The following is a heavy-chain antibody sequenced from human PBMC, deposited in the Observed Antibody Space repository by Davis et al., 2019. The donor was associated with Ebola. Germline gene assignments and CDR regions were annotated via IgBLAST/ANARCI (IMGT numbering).Heavy chain of an antibody. CDR1: GFSLSTSEVG. D-gene: IGHD6-13*01. CDR3: AHRRRAAAGGFNFDY. V-gene: IGHV2-5*01. CDR2: IYWNDDK. J-gene: IGHJ4*02. Sequence: SGPTLVKPTQTLTLTCTFSGFSLSTSEVGVGWIRQPPGKALEWLALIYWNDDKRYSPSLKGRLTITKDTSKNQVVLTMTNMDPVDTATYYCAHRRRAAAGGFNFDYWGQGTLVTVSS.